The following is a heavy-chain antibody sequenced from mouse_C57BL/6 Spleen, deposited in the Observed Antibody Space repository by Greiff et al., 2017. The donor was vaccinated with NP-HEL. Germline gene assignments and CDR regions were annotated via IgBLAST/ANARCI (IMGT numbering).Heavy chain of an antibody. D-gene: IGHD3-2*02. CDR1: GYAFSSSW. V-gene: IGHV1-82*01. J-gene: IGHJ4*01. CDR3: ARGANNQEAMDY. CDR2: IYPGDGDT. Sequence: QVQLQQSGPELVKPGASVKISCKASGYAFSSSWMNWVKQRPGKGLEWIGRIYPGDGDTNYNGKFKGKATLTADKSSSTAYMQLSSLTSEDSAVYFCARGANNQEAMDYWGQGTSVTVSS.